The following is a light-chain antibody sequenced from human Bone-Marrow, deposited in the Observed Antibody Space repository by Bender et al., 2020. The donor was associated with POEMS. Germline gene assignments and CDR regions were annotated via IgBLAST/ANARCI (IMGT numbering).Light chain of an antibody. CDR3: TSYTMSEPVV. J-gene: IGLJ2*01. CDR1: SSDVGGYNY. V-gene: IGLV2-14*01. CDR2: DVD. Sequence: QSALTQPPSASGSPGQSVTISCTGTSSDVGGYNYVSWYQEHPGKAPKLIIYDVDHRPSGVSHRFSGSKSGNTASLTSSGLQAEDESDYYCTSYTMSEPVVFGGGTRLTVL.